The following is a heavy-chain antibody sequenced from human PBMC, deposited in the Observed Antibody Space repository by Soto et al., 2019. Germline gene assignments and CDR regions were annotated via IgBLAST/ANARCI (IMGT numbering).Heavy chain of an antibody. V-gene: IGHV3-23*01. Sequence: GGSLRLSCAASGFTFSSYAMGWVRQGPGKGLEWVAVVSIGVSTHYADSVRGRFTISRDNSKNTLSLQMNSLTAEDTAVYFCAKRSGAGGHFDYWGQGAVVTVSS. D-gene: IGHD2-15*01. J-gene: IGHJ4*02. CDR2: VSIGVST. CDR1: GFTFSSYA. CDR3: AKRSGAGGHFDY.